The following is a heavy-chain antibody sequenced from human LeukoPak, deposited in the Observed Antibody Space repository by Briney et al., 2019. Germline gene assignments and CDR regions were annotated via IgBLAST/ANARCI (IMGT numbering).Heavy chain of an antibody. CDR2: INHSGST. Sequence: SETLSLTCAVYGGSFSGYYWSWIRQPPGKGLEWIGEINHSGSTNYNPSLKSRVTIAVDPSNKQFTLKLSSVTAADTAVYYWATHGGYRSGGSCPKGYYYYMDVWGKGTTVTVSS. D-gene: IGHD2-15*01. V-gene: IGHV4-34*01. J-gene: IGHJ6*03. CDR3: ATHGGYRSGGSCPKGYYYYMDV. CDR1: GGSFSGYY.